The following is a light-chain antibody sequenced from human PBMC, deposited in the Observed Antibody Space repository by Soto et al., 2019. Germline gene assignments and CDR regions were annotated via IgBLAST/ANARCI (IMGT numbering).Light chain of an antibody. V-gene: IGLV2-8*01. CDR1: SSDVGGYNF. CDR3: SSYAGSNNRYV. CDR2: EPN. Sequence: QSVLTQPPSASGSPGQSVTISCTGTSSDVGGYNFVSWYQQHPGKAPKLMIYEPNKRPSGVPDRFSGSKSGNTASLTVSGLQAEDEADYYCSSYAGSNNRYVFGTGTKLTVL. J-gene: IGLJ1*01.